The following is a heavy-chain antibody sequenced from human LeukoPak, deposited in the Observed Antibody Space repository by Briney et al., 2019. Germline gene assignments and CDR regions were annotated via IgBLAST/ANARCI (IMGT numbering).Heavy chain of an antibody. CDR1: GGPISSYY. D-gene: IGHD6-13*01. Sequence: SETLSLTCTVSGGPISSYYGSWIRQPAGKGLEGIGRIYTSGSTNYNPSLKSRVTMSVDTSKNQFSLKLSSVTAADTAVYYCARDSRQQLGYYYYGMDVWGQGTTVTVSS. CDR2: IYTSGST. J-gene: IGHJ6*02. CDR3: ARDSRQQLGYYYYGMDV. V-gene: IGHV4-4*07.